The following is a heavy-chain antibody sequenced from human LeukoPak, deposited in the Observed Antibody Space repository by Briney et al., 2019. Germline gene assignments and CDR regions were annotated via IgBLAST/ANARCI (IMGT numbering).Heavy chain of an antibody. V-gene: IGHV3-49*03. J-gene: IGHJ6*03. CDR3: TAQGRYEGYYYYYMDV. CDR2: IRSKAYGGTT. Sequence: PGGSLRLSCTASGFTFGDYAMSWFRQAPGKGLEWVGFIRSKAYGGTTEYAASVKGRFTISRDDSKSIAYLQMNSLKTEDTAVYYCTAQGRYEGYYYYYMDVWGKGTTVTVSS. CDR1: GFTFGDYA. D-gene: IGHD3-9*01.